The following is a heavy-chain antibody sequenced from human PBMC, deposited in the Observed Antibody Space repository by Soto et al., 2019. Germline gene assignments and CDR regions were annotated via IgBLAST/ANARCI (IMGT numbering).Heavy chain of an antibody. V-gene: IGHV3-33*01. CDR1: GFTLSNYA. CDR2: IWYDGSYK. J-gene: IGHJ4*02. CDR3: ARKGSGWTFDY. D-gene: IGHD6-19*01. Sequence: QVQLVESGGGVVQPGRSLRLSCAASGFTLSNYAMHWVRQAPGKGLEWVAVIWYDGSYKYYADSVKGRFTISRDSSKXXXXLXVNSXRAXXXXXXYCARKGSGWTFDYWGQGTLVT.